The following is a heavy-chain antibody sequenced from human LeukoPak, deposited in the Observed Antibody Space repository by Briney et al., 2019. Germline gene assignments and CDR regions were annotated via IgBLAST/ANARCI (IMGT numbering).Heavy chain of an antibody. CDR1: GVSISSSNSY. V-gene: IGHV4-39*07. CDR3: ARGEYSYGHYYYYYYMDV. D-gene: IGHD5-18*01. CDR2: IYHSGST. J-gene: IGHJ6*03. Sequence: SETLSLTCTVSGVSISSSNSYWGWIRQPPGKGLEWIGGIYHSGSTYYNPSLKSRVTISVDTSKNQFSLKLSSVTAADTAVYYCARGEYSYGHYYYYYYMDVWGKGTTVTVSS.